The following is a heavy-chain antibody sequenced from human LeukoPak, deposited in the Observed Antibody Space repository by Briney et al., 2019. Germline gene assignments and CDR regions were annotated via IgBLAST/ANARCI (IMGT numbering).Heavy chain of an antibody. CDR3: AKPITITGATDGFDI. Sequence: PGGSLRLSCAASGFVFSTYWMNWIRQAPGKGLEWVANIKQDGSEKCYLDSVEGRFTISRDNAKNLLYLQMNNLRAEDTAVYYCAKPITITGATDGFDIWGQGAKVIVSS. V-gene: IGHV3-7*01. CDR1: GFVFSTYW. CDR2: IKQDGSEK. J-gene: IGHJ3*02. D-gene: IGHD5-12*01.